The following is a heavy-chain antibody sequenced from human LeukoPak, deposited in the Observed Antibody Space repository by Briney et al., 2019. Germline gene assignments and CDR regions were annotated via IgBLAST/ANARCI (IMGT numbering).Heavy chain of an antibody. V-gene: IGHV3-53*01. CDR3: ASGGGYSSAWHSSDY. Sequence: PGGSLRLSCAASGFTFSSYAMSWVRQAPGKGLEWVSIIYSDGRTYYADSVKGRFTISRDNSKNTMYLQMNSLRAEDTAVYYRASGGGYSSAWHSSDYWGQGTLVTVSS. D-gene: IGHD6-19*01. CDR1: GFTFSSYA. J-gene: IGHJ4*02. CDR2: IYSDGRT.